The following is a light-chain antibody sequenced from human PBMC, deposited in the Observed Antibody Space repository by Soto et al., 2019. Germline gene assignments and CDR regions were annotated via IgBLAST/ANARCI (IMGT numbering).Light chain of an antibody. CDR2: EVS. Sequence: ALTQPASVSGSPGQSITISCTGTSSDVGAYNYVSWYQQHPDKAPKLMIFEVSDRPSGVSNRFSGSNSGNTASLTISGLQAEDEADYFCSSYTSNSTLVFGGGTKLIVL. CDR3: SSYTSNSTLV. J-gene: IGLJ3*02. V-gene: IGLV2-14*01. CDR1: SSDVGAYNY.